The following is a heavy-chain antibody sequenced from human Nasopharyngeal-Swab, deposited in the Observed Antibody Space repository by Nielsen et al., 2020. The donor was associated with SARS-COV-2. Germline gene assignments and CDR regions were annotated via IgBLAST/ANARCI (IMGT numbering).Heavy chain of an antibody. J-gene: IGHJ6*02. V-gene: IGHV1-18*01. Sequence: WVRQAPGQGLEWMGWISAYNGNTNYAQKFQGRVTITADKSTSTAYMELSSLRSEDTAVYYCARTYYDILTDYYYGMDVWGQGTTVTVSS. CDR3: ARTYYDILTDYYYGMDV. CDR2: ISAYNGNT. D-gene: IGHD3-9*01.